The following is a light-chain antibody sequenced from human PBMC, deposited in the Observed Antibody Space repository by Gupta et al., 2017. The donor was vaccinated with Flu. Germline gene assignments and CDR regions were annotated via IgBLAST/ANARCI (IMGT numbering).Light chain of an antibody. CDR1: SSDVGGYNY. J-gene: IGLJ2*01. Sequence: QSALTQPASVSGSPGQSITISCTGTSSDVGGYNYVSWYQQHPGKAPKLMIYEVSNRPAGVSNRFSGSKSGNTASLTISGLQAQQQPDYYCSSYTSISLWVFGG. V-gene: IGLV2-14*01. CDR2: EVS. CDR3: SSYTSISLWV.